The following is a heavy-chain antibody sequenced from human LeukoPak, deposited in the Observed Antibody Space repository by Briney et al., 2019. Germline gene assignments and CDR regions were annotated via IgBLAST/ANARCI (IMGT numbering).Heavy chain of an antibody. CDR2: INLDGSEK. J-gene: IGHJ3*02. V-gene: IGHV3-7*01. CDR1: GGSISSRTYY. Sequence: PSETLSLTCTVSGGSISSRTYYWGWVRQAPGKGLEWVANINLDGSEKYYVGSVKGRFTISRDNTDNSLYLQMDSLRAEDTAVYYCARVGPQVYCTGDCRNDGFDIWGQGTMVTVSS. D-gene: IGHD2-8*02. CDR3: ARVGPQVYCTGDCRNDGFDI.